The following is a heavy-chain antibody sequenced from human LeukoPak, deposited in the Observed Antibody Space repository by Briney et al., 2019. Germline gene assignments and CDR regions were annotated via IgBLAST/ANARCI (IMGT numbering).Heavy chain of an antibody. J-gene: IGHJ4*02. CDR3: ARHGDIVGPKTEFDY. Sequence: SETLSLTCAVYGGSFSGYYWSWIRQPPGRGLEWIGFIYSGGSINYSPSVKGRIYISIDMSKNQFYLRLHSVTAADTAVYYCARHGDIVGPKTEFDYWGQGILVTVSS. D-gene: IGHD1-26*01. CDR2: IYSGGSI. CDR1: GGSFSGYY. V-gene: IGHV4-59*08.